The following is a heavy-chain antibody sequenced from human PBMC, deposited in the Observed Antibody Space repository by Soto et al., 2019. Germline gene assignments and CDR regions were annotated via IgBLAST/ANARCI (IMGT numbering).Heavy chain of an antibody. D-gene: IGHD3-10*01. CDR1: GGTFSSYA. Sequence: ASVKVSCKASGGTFSSYAISWVRQAPGQGLEWMGGIIPIFGTANYAQKFQGRVTITADESTSTAYMELSSLRSEDTAVYYCASFFNFGELLAGDDWGQGTLVTVSS. V-gene: IGHV1-69*13. CDR3: ASFFNFGELLAGDD. CDR2: IIPIFGTA. J-gene: IGHJ1*01.